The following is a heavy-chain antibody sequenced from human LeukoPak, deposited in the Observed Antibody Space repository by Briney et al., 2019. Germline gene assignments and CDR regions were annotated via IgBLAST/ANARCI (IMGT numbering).Heavy chain of an antibody. Sequence: SQTLSLTCNVSGDSINSGGFYWNWIRQPPGKGLEWIGSIYYSGSTYYNPSLKSRVTISVDTSKNQFSLKLSSVTAADTAVYYCARDRKYSGYDGGFDPWGQGTLVTVSS. J-gene: IGHJ5*02. D-gene: IGHD5-12*01. CDR2: IYYSGST. CDR1: GDSINSGGFY. V-gene: IGHV4-39*07. CDR3: ARDRKYSGYDGGFDP.